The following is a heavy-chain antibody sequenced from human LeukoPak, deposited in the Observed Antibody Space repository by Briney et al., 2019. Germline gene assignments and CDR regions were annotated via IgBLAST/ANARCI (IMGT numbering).Heavy chain of an antibody. Sequence: PGGSLRLSCAASGFTFSSYSMNWVRQAPGKGLEWVSSISSSSSYIYYADSVKGRFTISRDNAKNSLYLQMNSLRAEDTAVYYCVRSSGYYWSALDIWGQGTLVTVSS. CDR3: VRSSGYYWSALDI. D-gene: IGHD3-22*01. J-gene: IGHJ3*02. CDR1: GFTFSSYS. V-gene: IGHV3-21*01. CDR2: ISSSSSYI.